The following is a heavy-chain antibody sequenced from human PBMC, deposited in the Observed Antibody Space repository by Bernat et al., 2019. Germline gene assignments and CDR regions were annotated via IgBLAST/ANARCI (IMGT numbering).Heavy chain of an antibody. Sequence: QVQLVESGGGVVQPGRSLRLSCAASGFTFSSYGMHWVRQAPGKGLEWVAVISYDGSNKYYADSVKGRFTIARDNSKNTLYLQMNSLGAEDTAVYYCARVGVQAAGWDYYYGMDVWGQGTTVTVSS. V-gene: IGHV3-30*03. D-gene: IGHD6-13*01. J-gene: IGHJ6*02. CDR2: ISYDGSNK. CDR3: ARVGVQAAGWDYYYGMDV. CDR1: GFTFSSYG.